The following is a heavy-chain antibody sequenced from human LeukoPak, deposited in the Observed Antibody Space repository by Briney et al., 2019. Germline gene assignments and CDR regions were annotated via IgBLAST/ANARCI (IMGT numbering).Heavy chain of an antibody. J-gene: IGHJ4*02. Sequence: PSETLSLTCTVSGGSISSYYWSWLRQPPGKGLEWIGYIYYSGSTNYKPSLTSRVTISVDTPKNQFSLTLSSVTAADAVVYYCSREGPSVGWSGFEYWGQGNLVTVSS. D-gene: IGHD6-19*01. CDR2: IYYSGST. V-gene: IGHV4-59*01. CDR3: SREGPSVGWSGFEY. CDR1: GGSISSYY.